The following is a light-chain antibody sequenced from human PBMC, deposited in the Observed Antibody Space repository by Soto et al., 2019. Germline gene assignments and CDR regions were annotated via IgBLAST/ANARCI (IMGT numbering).Light chain of an antibody. CDR2: VNS. J-gene: IGLJ2*01. V-gene: IGLV1-40*01. CDR3: QSYDSSLSGSV. CDR1: SSNIGAGYD. Sequence: QTVVTQPPSVSGAPGQRVTISCTGSSSNIGAGYDVHWYQQLPGTAPKLLIYVNSNRPSGVPDRFSGSKSGTSASLAITGLQAEDEADYYCQSYDSSLSGSVFGGGTKLTVL.